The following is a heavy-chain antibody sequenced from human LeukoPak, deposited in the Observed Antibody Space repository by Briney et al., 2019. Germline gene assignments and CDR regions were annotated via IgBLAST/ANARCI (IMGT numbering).Heavy chain of an antibody. CDR2: IYYSGST. J-gene: IGHJ5*02. D-gene: IGHD2-15*01. Sequence: PSETLSLTCTVSGGSISSYYWSWIRQPPGKGLEWIGYIYYSGSTNYNPSLKSRVTISVDTSKNQFSLKLSSVTAADTAVYYCARDRNCSGGSCYANWFDPWGQGTLVTVSS. CDR3: ARDRNCSGGSCYANWFDP. V-gene: IGHV4-59*12. CDR1: GGSISSYY.